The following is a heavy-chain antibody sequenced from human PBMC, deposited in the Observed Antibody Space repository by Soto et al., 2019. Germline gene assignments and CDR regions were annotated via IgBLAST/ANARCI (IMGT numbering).Heavy chain of an antibody. CDR1: GFTFSSYA. Sequence: QVQLVESGGGVVQPGRSLRLSCAASGFTFSSYAMHWVRQAPGKGLEWVAVISYDGSNKYYADSVKGRFTISRDNSKNTLYLQMNSLRAEDTVVYYCARGHSYGYGLSPHYGMDVWGQGTTVTVSS. D-gene: IGHD5-18*01. J-gene: IGHJ6*02. CDR3: ARGHSYGYGLSPHYGMDV. V-gene: IGHV3-30-3*01. CDR2: ISYDGSNK.